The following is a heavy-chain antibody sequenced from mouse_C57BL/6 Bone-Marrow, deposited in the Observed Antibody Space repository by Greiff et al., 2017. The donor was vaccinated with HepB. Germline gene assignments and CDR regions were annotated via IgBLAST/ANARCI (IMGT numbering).Heavy chain of an antibody. CDR1: GFTFSDYY. D-gene: IGHD1-1*01. J-gene: IGHJ1*03. Sequence: EVHLVESGGGLVQPGGSLKLSCAASGFTFSDYYMYWVRQTPEKRLEWVAYISNGGGSTYYQDTVKGRFTISRDNSKNTLYLQMSRLKSEDTAIYYCARHYDSSYWYFDDWGTGTTVTVSS. CDR3: ARHYDSSYWYFDD. V-gene: IGHV5-12*01. CDR2: ISNGGGST.